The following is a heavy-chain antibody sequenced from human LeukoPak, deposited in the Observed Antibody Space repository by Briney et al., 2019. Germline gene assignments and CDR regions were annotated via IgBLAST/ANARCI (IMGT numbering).Heavy chain of an antibody. D-gene: IGHD6-13*01. V-gene: IGHV1-3*01. CDR3: ARDSYMAAADTWFDP. J-gene: IGHJ5*02. CDR1: GYTFTSYA. Sequence: GASVKVSCKASGYTFTSYAMHWVRQAPGQRLEWMGWINAGNGNTKYSQKFQGRVTITSDTSASTAYMEVRSLTSEDTAIYYCARDSYMAAADTWFDPWGQGTLVTVSS. CDR2: INAGNGNT.